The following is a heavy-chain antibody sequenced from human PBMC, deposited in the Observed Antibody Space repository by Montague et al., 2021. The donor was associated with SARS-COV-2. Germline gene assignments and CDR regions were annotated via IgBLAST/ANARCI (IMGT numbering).Heavy chain of an antibody. CDR2: IYYSGST. J-gene: IGHJ5*02. CDR1: GGPFNPYF. Sequence: SETLSLTCAVYGGPFNPYFWTWIRQTPGKGLEWIGSIYYSGSTYYNPSLKSRVTISVDTSKNQFSLKLSSVTAADTAVYYCARKEMKYSSIWSTGGNWFDPWGQGTLVTVSS. V-gene: IGHV4-34*01. D-gene: IGHD6-13*01. CDR3: ARKEMKYSSIWSTGGNWFDP.